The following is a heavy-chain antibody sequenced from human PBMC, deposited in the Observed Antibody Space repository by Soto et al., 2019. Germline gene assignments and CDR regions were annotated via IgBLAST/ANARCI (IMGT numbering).Heavy chain of an antibody. CDR2: ISWNSGSI. CDR1: GFTFDDYA. Sequence: GGSLRLSCAASGFTFDDYAMHWVRQAPGKGLEWVSGISWNSGSIGYADSVKGRFTISRDNAKNSLYLQMNSLRAEDTALYYCAKGRSIAVAGYFDYWGQGTLVTVSS. CDR3: AKGRSIAVAGYFDY. J-gene: IGHJ4*02. D-gene: IGHD6-19*01. V-gene: IGHV3-9*01.